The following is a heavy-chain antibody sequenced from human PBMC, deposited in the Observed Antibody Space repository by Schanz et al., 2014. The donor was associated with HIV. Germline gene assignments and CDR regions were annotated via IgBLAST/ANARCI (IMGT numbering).Heavy chain of an antibody. Sequence: QVQLVQSGAEVKKPGSSVKISCKASGDSFSNLGINWVRQAPGQGLEWMGGIIPLFGATNYAPKFQDRVTIIADEAASTAYMELNSLRSEDTAVYYCARFRTSSSSFYFYYYGWTSGAKGPRSPSP. CDR2: IIPLFGAT. V-gene: IGHV1-69*01. CDR1: GDSFSNLG. D-gene: IGHD6-6*01. J-gene: IGHJ6*02. CDR3: ARFRTSSSSFYFYYYGWTS.